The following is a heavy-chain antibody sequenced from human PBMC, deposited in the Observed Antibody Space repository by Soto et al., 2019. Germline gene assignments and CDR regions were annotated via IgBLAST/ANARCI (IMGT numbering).Heavy chain of an antibody. Sequence: PSETLSLTCTVSGDSIISYYWSWIRQPPGKGLEWIASIYYSGNTNYNPSLKSRVTTSIDMSKNQFSLRLSSVTAADTAVYYCARLRYYGSGNYYMDVWGKGTTVTVSS. V-gene: IGHV4-59*08. J-gene: IGHJ6*03. CDR1: GDSIISYY. CDR3: ARLRYYGSGNYYMDV. CDR2: IYYSGNT. D-gene: IGHD3-10*01.